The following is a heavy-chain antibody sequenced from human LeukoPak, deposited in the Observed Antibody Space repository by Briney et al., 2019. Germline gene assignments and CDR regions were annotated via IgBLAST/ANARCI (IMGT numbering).Heavy chain of an antibody. D-gene: IGHD6-13*01. CDR3: AKSVTAAGTYAFDI. CDR1: GFTFSSYA. V-gene: IGHV3-23*01. CDR2: LSSSGANI. J-gene: IGHJ3*02. Sequence: GGSLRLSCAASGFTFSSYAMSWVRQAPGKGLEWVSGLSSSGANIYYADSVRGRFVISRDNSRNTLYLQMNSLRAEDTAVYYCAKSVTAAGTYAFDIWGQGTVVTVSS.